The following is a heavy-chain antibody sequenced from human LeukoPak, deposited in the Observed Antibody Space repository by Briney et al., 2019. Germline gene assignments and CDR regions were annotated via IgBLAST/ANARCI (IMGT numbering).Heavy chain of an antibody. Sequence: SETLSLTCAVDGGSFSGYYWSWIRQPPGKGLEWIREINHSGSTNYNPSLKSRVTISVDTSKNQFSLKLSSVTAADTAVYYCARGPRYSYGFFDYWGQGTLVTVSS. CDR2: INHSGST. CDR3: ARGPRYSYGFFDY. D-gene: IGHD5-18*01. CDR1: GGSFSGYY. V-gene: IGHV4-34*01. J-gene: IGHJ4*02.